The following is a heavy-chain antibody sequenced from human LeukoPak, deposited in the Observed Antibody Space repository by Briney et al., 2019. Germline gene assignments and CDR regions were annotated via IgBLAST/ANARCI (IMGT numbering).Heavy chain of an antibody. J-gene: IGHJ4*02. Sequence: GGSLKISCKGSGYSFTSYWIGWVRQMPGKGLEGMGIIYPGDSDTKYSPSFEGQVTISADKSTSTACLQWSSLKASDTAMYYGARQGGGPFDYWGRRTLVTVSS. D-gene: IGHD1-26*01. V-gene: IGHV5-51*01. CDR3: ARQGGGPFDY. CDR1: GYSFTSYW. CDR2: IYPGDSDT.